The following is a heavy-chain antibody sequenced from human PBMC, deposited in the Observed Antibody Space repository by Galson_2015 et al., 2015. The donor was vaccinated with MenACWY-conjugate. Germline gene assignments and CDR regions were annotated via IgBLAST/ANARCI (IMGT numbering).Heavy chain of an antibody. CDR3: ARGLSVAAAVSPFAD. Sequence: SLRLSCAASGFTFSSFWMHWVRQAPGKGLVWVSRMNSDGSSTSYADSVKGRFTISRDNAKNTLYLQMNSLRAEDTAVYYCARGLSVAAAVSPFADSGQATLVTVSS. CDR1: GFTFSSFW. CDR2: MNSDGSST. V-gene: IGHV3-74*01. J-gene: IGHJ4*02. D-gene: IGHD6-13*01.